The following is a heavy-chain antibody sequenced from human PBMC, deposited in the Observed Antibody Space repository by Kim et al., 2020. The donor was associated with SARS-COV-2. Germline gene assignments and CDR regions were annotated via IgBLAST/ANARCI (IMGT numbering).Heavy chain of an antibody. V-gene: IGHV4-59*01. D-gene: IGHD3-10*01. Sequence: SETLSLTCTVSGGSISSYYWSWIRQPPGKGLEWIGYIYYSGSTNYNPSLKSRVTISVDTSKNQFSLKLSSVTAADTAVYYCARSGYYYGSGGSIGYWGQGALVTVSS. CDR1: GGSISSYY. J-gene: IGHJ4*02. CDR2: IYYSGST. CDR3: ARSGYYYGSGGSIGY.